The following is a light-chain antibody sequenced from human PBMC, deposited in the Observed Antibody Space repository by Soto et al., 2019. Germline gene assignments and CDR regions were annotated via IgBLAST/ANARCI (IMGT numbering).Light chain of an antibody. CDR3: SSYTSSSTLCV. CDR1: SSHVGGYNY. CDR2: EVS. V-gene: IGLV2-14*01. Sequence: QSVLTQPASVSGSPGQSITISCTGTSSHVGGYNYVSWYQQHPGKAPKLMIYEVSNRPSGVSNRFSGSKSGNTASLTISGLQAEDEADYYCSSYTSSSTLCVFGTGTKLTVL. J-gene: IGLJ1*01.